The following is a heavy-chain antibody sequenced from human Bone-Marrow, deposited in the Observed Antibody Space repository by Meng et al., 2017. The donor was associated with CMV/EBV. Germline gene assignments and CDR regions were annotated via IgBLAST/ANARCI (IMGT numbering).Heavy chain of an antibody. CDR1: GGSISSTTDY. V-gene: IGHV4-39*07. D-gene: IGHD1-26*01. Sequence: SETLSLTCTVSGGSISSTTDYWGWIRQPPGTGLERIGTIYYSGSPYYRPSLESRVTISVDTSKNHFSLKLNSVTAADTALYFCAKARGIRSSFDIWGQGTMVTVSS. J-gene: IGHJ3*02. CDR2: IYYSGSP. CDR3: AKARGIRSSFDI.